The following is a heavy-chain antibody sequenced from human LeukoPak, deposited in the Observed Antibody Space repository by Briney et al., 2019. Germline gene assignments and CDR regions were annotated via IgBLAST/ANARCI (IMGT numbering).Heavy chain of an antibody. CDR1: GYTFTSYD. CDR3: ATRLWFGEFDY. V-gene: IGHV1-8*01. D-gene: IGHD3-10*01. CDR2: MNPNSGNT. J-gene: IGHJ4*02. Sequence: ASVKVSCKASGYTFTSYDINWVRQATGQGLEWMGWMNPNSGNTGYAQKLQGRVTMTRNTSISTAYMELNSLRSEDTAVYYCATRLWFGEFDYWGQGTLVTVSS.